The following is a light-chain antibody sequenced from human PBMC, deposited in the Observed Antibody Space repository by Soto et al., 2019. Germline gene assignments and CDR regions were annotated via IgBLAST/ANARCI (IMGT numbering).Light chain of an antibody. Sequence: DILMPQSPSSLSESVGDRVTITCRASQGVSAYLLWYQQRQGRAPKLLIYAASNVLSGVSSRFSGSGSGTKFTLTIGSLQPEDFATYYCQQSYRTPHTFGPGTKLETK. CDR1: QGVSAY. CDR3: QQSYRTPHT. V-gene: IGKV1-39*01. CDR2: AAS. J-gene: IGKJ2*01.